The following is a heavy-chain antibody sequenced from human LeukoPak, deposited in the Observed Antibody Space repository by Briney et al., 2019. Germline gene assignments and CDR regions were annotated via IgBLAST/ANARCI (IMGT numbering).Heavy chain of an antibody. D-gene: IGHD2-2*01. CDR1: GLTFRSYG. Sequence: GGSLRLSCAASGLTFRSYGMPWLRQAPGKGLEWGSPISGSGNSTYYSDSVKCRFTISRDNSRNTLYLQMISLGAGAAAVYYCAKSFRSTSLDYWGKGTLVTFSS. J-gene: IGHJ4*02. CDR2: ISGSGNST. V-gene: IGHV3-23*01. CDR3: AKSFRSTSLDY.